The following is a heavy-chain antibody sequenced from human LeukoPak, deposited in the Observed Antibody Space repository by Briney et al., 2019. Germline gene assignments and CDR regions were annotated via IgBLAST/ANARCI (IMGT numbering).Heavy chain of an antibody. V-gene: IGHV1-18*01. CDR1: GYTFASYG. J-gene: IGHJ4*02. CDR2: ISAYNGNT. D-gene: IGHD2-2*01. CDR3: ARDDRGYQSSSRRFPDYFDI. Sequence: AAVKLTVTASGYTFASYGISWVRQPPGQGLEWMGWISAYNGNTHYAQKFQGRVTVTTDTSTSTAYMELRSLGSDDTAVYFCARDDRGYQSSSRRFPDYFDIWGQVTMVTVSS.